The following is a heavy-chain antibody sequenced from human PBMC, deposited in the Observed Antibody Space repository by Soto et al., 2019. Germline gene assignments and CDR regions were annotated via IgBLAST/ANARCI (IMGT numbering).Heavy chain of an antibody. CDR1: GFTVSNNY. V-gene: IGHV3-53*01. CDR2: IYSGGYT. J-gene: IGHJ4*02. Sequence: EVQLVESGGGLIQPGGSLRLSCAVSGFTVSNNYMSWVRQAPGKGLEGVSVIYSGGYTAYGDSVKGRFTISRDNSKNTLYFKMKTRGADATAVFFGAAQRGGGGYWGQGTLVTVSS. D-gene: IGHD6-25*01. CDR3: AAQRGGGGY.